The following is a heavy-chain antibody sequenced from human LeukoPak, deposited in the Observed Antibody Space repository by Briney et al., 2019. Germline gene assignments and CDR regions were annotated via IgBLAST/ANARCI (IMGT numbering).Heavy chain of an antibody. Sequence: SGTLSLTCAVYGGSFSGYYWSWIRQPPGKGLEWIGEINHSGSTNYNPSLKSRVTISVDTSKNQFSLKLSSVTAADTAVYYCARGPRGYSYGSNYYYYGMDVWGQGTTVTVSS. CDR1: GGSFSGYY. V-gene: IGHV4-34*01. D-gene: IGHD5-18*01. CDR2: INHSGST. CDR3: ARGPRGYSYGSNYYYYGMDV. J-gene: IGHJ6*02.